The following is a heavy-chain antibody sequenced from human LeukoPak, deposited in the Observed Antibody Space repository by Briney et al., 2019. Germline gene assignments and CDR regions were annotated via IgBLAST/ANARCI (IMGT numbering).Heavy chain of an antibody. CDR3: ARAAGDTYGHRYYSDY. CDR1: GYTFTSYY. CDR2: INPNGDT. V-gene: IGHV1-46*01. J-gene: IGHJ4*02. D-gene: IGHD3-10*01. Sequence: ASVKVSCKASGYTFTSYYLHWVRQAPGQGLEWMGLINPNGDTNYAQKFQGRVTMTRDTSTSTVYMDLSSLRSEDTAVYYCARAAGDTYGHRYYSDYWGQGTLVSVSS.